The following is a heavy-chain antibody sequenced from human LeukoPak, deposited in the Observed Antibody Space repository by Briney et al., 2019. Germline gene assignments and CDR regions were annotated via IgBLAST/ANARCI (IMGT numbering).Heavy chain of an antibody. Sequence: GGSLRLSCAASGFTFSSYGMHWVRQAPGKGLEWVAVISYDGSNKYYADSVKGRFTISRDNSKNTLYLQMNSLRAEDTAVYYCAKDRVRGVFSYWGQGTLVTVSS. V-gene: IGHV3-30*18. CDR1: GFTFSSYG. CDR2: ISYDGSNK. J-gene: IGHJ4*02. CDR3: AKDRVRGVFSY. D-gene: IGHD3-10*01.